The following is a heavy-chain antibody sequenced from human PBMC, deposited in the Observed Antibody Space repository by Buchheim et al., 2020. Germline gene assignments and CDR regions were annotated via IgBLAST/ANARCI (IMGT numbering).Heavy chain of an antibody. V-gene: IGHV3-23*01. CDR3: VTVTYHYFDY. CDR2: IGGSGTTT. D-gene: IGHD4-17*01. J-gene: IGHJ4*02. Sequence: EVQLLESGGGWEQPGGSLRLSCAASDFIFRNYAMSWVRQAPGKGLEWVSSIGGSGTTTWYADSVKGRFTISRDNSKNSLYLQMNSLRAEDTAVYYCVTVTYHYFDYWGQGTL. CDR1: DFIFRNYA.